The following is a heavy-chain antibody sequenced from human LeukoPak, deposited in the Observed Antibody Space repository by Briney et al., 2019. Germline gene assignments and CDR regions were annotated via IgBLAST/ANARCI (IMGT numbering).Heavy chain of an antibody. D-gene: IGHD5-18*01. CDR2: IHDSGSA. Sequence: PSETLSLTCSFSGDSISTYFWSWIRQPPGKGLEWIGDIHDSGSANYNPSLQSRVTMSLDASKKQFSLRLSSVTAADTAVYYCARHGPGKGYGLDNYEYAFDIWGQGTMVTVSS. J-gene: IGHJ3*02. V-gene: IGHV4-59*08. CDR3: ARHGPGKGYGLDNYEYAFDI. CDR1: GDSISTYF.